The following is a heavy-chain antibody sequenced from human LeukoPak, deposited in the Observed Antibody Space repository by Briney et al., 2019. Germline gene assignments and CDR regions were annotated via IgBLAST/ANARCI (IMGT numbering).Heavy chain of an antibody. CDR3: TTLSSVRGDAFDI. J-gene: IGHJ3*02. Sequence: ASVKVSCKASGFTFTNYNLHWVRQAPGQRLEWVGIINPSGGSTNYAQNFQGRVTMTEDTSTATAYMDLISLRSEDTAVYYCTTLSSVRGDAFDIWGQGTMVTVSS. D-gene: IGHD6-19*01. V-gene: IGHV1-46*01. CDR2: INPSGGST. CDR1: GFTFTNYN.